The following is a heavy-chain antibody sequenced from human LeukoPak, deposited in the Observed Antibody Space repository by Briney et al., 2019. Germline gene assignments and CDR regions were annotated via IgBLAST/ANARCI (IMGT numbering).Heavy chain of an antibody. CDR2: IKQDGNEK. CDR1: GFTFSNCW. D-gene: IGHD3-22*01. J-gene: IGHJ4*02. CDR3: ARGYSDSSGIDY. V-gene: IGHV3-7*04. Sequence: PGGSLRLSCAASGFTFSNCWMTWVRQAPGKGLEWVANIKQDGNEKYYVDSVKGRFTASRDNAKNSLYLQMNSLRAEDTAVHYCARGYSDSSGIDYWGQGTLVTVSS.